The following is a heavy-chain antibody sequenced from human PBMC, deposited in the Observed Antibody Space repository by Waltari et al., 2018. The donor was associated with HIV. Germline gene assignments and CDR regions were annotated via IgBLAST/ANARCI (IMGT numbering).Heavy chain of an antibody. Sequence: QVQLVQSGGEVRKPGASVKVSCKTSGYTFTNFGLSWVRQASGQGLEWMGWIYSGNANYAQKLQGRVTMTTDTSTSTACMELRNLRSDDTAMYYCARVAAARQVDFWGQGTLVAVSS. J-gene: IGHJ4*02. CDR2: IYSGNA. D-gene: IGHD6-13*01. V-gene: IGHV1-18*01. CDR1: GYTFTNFG. CDR3: ARVAAARQVDF.